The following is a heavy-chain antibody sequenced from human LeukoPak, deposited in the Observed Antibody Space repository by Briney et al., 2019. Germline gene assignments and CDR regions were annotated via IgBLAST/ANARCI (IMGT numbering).Heavy chain of an antibody. CDR3: AKDYYYDSSGYSDY. J-gene: IGHJ4*02. CDR1: GFTFSSYG. V-gene: IGHV3-30*18. CDR2: ISYDGSNK. Sequence: GGSLRLSCAASGFTFSSYGMHWVRQAPGKGLEWVAVISYDGSNKYYADSVKGRFTISRDNSKNTLYLQMNSLRAEDTAVYYCAKDYYYDSSGYSDYWGQGTLVTVSS. D-gene: IGHD3-22*01.